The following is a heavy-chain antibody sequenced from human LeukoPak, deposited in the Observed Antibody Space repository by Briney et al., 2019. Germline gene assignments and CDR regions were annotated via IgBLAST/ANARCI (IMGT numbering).Heavy chain of an antibody. CDR3: AKDYYYDSSGYSDY. J-gene: IGHJ4*02. CDR1: GFTFSSYG. V-gene: IGHV3-30*18. CDR2: ISYDGSNK. Sequence: GGSLRLSCAASGFTFSSYGMHWVRQAPGKGLEWVAVISYDGSNKYYADSVKGRFTISRDNSKNTLYLQMNSLRAEDTAVYYCAKDYYYDSSGYSDYWGQGTLVTVSS. D-gene: IGHD3-22*01.